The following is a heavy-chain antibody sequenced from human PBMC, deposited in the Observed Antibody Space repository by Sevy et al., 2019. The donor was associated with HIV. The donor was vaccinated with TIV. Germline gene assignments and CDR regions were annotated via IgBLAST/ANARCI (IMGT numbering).Heavy chain of an antibody. D-gene: IGHD6-13*01. J-gene: IGHJ4*02. Sequence: GGSLRLSCPASGFTFGDYCMSWVRQAPGKGLEWVAFLKSAVYRGTVDHAASVRGRFVISRDDSKTIAYLQMNDLKTEDTGVYYCTRWKAAQAIYDYWGQGALVTVSS. CDR1: GFTFGDYC. V-gene: IGHV3-49*04. CDR2: LKSAVYRGTV. CDR3: TRWKAAQAIYDY.